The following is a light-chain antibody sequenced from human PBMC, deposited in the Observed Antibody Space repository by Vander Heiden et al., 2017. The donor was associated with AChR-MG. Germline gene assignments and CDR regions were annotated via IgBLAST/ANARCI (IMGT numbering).Light chain of an antibody. V-gene: IGKV1-39*01. CDR3: QQSYSFPLT. CDR2: AAS. Sequence: DIQMTQSPSSLSAFVGDRVPITCRESQRIRNYIRWYQKKPGKAPNLLIDAASSLQSGVPSRCSGSGSGTDFTLTISSLQPEDFGSYYCQQSYSFPLTFGQGTKVEIK. J-gene: IGKJ1*01. CDR1: QRIRNY.